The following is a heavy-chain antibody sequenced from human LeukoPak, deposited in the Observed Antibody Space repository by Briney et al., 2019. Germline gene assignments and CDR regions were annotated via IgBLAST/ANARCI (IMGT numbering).Heavy chain of an antibody. CDR1: GYTLTELS. J-gene: IGHJ4*02. Sequence: ASVKVSCKVSGYTLTELSMHWARQAPGKGLEWMGGFDPEDGETIYAQKFQGRVTMTEDTSTDTAYMELSSLRSEDTAVYYCATGVLEGLNFDYWGQGTLVTVSS. CDR3: ATGVLEGLNFDY. D-gene: IGHD2-8*01. CDR2: FDPEDGET. V-gene: IGHV1-24*01.